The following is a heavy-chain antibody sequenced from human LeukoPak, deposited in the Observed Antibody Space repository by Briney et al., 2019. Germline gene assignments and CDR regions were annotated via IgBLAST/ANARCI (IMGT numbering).Heavy chain of an antibody. CDR1: GFTFSRYG. CDR2: ISSSGSST. V-gene: IGHV3-64D*06. J-gene: IGHJ4*02. CDR3: VKDTSSGSYYYFDC. Sequence: PWGSLRLSCSVSGFTFSRYGMYWVRQAPGEGLEYVSAISSSGSSTNYADSVKDRFTISRDNSKNTLFLQMTSLRAEDTAVYYCVKDTSSGSYYYFDCWGQGILVTVSS. D-gene: IGHD1-26*01.